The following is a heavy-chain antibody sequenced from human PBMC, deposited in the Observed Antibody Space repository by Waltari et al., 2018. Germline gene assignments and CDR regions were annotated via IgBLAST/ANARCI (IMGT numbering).Heavy chain of an antibody. Sequence: QVQLVQSGAEVKKPGSSVKVSCKASGGTFSSHAISWVRPAPGQGLEWMGGIIPIFGTANYAQKFQGRVTITTDESTSTAYMELSSLRSEDTAVYYCARGGELRYFDPFDPWGQGTLVTVSS. CDR2: IIPIFGTA. J-gene: IGHJ5*02. V-gene: IGHV1-69*05. D-gene: IGHD3-9*01. CDR3: ARGGELRYFDPFDP. CDR1: GGTFSSHA.